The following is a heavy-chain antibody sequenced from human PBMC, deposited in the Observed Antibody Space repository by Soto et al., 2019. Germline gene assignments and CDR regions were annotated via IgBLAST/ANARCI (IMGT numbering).Heavy chain of an antibody. V-gene: IGHV3-23*01. J-gene: IGHJ4*02. D-gene: IGHD3-22*01. CDR1: GFTFSIYA. Sequence: GGSLRLSCAASGFTFSIYAMTWVRQSPGKGLEWVSSMSRTGDNTYYADSVKGRFTISRDNSKNTLYLQMNSLRAEDTAIYYCAKDQSNSNPLFYFDFWGPGTLVTVSS. CDR2: MSRTGDNT. CDR3: AKDQSNSNPLFYFDF.